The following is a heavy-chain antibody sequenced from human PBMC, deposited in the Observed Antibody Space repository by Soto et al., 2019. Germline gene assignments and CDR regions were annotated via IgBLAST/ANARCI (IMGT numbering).Heavy chain of an antibody. Sequence: HPVGSLRLSCIASGFSLTRYWMSWVRQTPGKGLEWVAKINEDGTKRDYMESVEGRFTISRDNAKNSLSLQMNSLRADDTAVYYCTRWDGRCSGGSCFFDSWGQGTLVTVSS. D-gene: IGHD2-15*01. J-gene: IGHJ4*02. CDR1: GFSLTRYW. CDR3: TRWDGRCSGGSCFFDS. V-gene: IGHV3-7*01. CDR2: INEDGTKR.